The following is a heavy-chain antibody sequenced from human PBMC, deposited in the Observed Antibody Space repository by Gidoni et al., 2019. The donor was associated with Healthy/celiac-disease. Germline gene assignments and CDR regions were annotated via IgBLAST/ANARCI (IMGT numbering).Heavy chain of an antibody. Sequence: SCAASGFTFSSYGMHWVRQAPGKGLEWVAVLWYDGSNKYYADSVKGRFTISRDNSKNTLYLQMNSLRAEDTAVYYCVSSIAARTGAFDIWGQGTMVTVSS. CDR2: LWYDGSNK. J-gene: IGHJ3*02. CDR1: GFTFSSYG. D-gene: IGHD6-6*01. CDR3: VSSIAARTGAFDI. V-gene: IGHV3-33*01.